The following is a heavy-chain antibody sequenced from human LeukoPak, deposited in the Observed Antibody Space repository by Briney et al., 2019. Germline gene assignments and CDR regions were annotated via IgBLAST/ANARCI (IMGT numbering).Heavy chain of an antibody. V-gene: IGHV3-21*01. CDR1: GFTFSSYS. D-gene: IGHD2-15*01. J-gene: IGHJ4*02. CDR3: ARVFYCSGGSCYLEIDY. Sequence: GGSLRLSCAASGFTFSSYSMNWVRQAPGKGLEWVSSISSSSSYIYYADSVKGRFTISRDNAKNSLYLQMNSLRAEDTAVYYCARVFYCSGGSCYLEIDYWGQGTLVTVFS. CDR2: ISSSSSYI.